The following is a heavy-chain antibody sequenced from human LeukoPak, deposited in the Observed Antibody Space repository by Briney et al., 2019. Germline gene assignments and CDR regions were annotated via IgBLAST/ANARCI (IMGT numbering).Heavy chain of an antibody. CDR1: GFIFNDYW. CDR2: IKQDGGEK. J-gene: IGHJ5*02. Sequence: GSLRLSCTASGFIFNDYWMSWVRQAPGKGLEWVVNIKQDGGEKYYVDSVKGRFTISRDNAKNSLYLQMSSLRAEDTAVYYCARDLSDSSGYYYPNWFDPWGQGTLVTVSS. D-gene: IGHD3-22*01. V-gene: IGHV3-7*01. CDR3: ARDLSDSSGYYYPNWFDP.